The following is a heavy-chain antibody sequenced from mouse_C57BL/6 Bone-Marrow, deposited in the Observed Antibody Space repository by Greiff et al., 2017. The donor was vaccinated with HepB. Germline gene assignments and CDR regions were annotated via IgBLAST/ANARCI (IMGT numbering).Heavy chain of an antibody. V-gene: IGHV1-15*01. CDR1: GYTFTDYE. D-gene: IGHD2-3*01. CDR3: THLGYYDAMDY. Sequence: VKLVESGAELVRPGASVTLSCKASGYTFTDYEMHWVKQTPVHGLEWIGAIDPETGGTAYNQKFKGKAILTADKSSSTAYMELRSLTSEDSAVYYCTHLGYYDAMDYWGQGTSVTVSS. CDR2: IDPETGGT. J-gene: IGHJ4*01.